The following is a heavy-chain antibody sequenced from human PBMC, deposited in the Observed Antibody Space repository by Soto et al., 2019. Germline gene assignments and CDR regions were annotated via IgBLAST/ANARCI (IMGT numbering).Heavy chain of an antibody. CDR3: ARPTWGDYIIAPFDP. J-gene: IGHJ5*02. CDR1: GFTFSSYW. D-gene: IGHD4-17*01. Sequence: PGGSLRLSCAASGFTFSSYWMSWVRQAPGKGLEWVANIKQDGSEKYYVDSVKGRFTISRDNAKNSLYLQMNSLRAEDTAVYYCARPTWGDYIIAPFDPWGQGTLVTVSS. CDR2: IKQDGSEK. V-gene: IGHV3-7*01.